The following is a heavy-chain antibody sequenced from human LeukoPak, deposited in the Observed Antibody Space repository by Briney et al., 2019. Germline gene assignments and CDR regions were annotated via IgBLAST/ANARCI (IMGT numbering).Heavy chain of an antibody. Sequence: GGSLRLSCAASGFTFSSYSMNWIRQAPGKGLEWVSYISSSGSTIYYADSVKGRFTISRDNAKNSLYLQVNSLRAEDTAVYYCARDRGERWLQSGAFDIWGQGTMVTVSS. CDR2: ISSSGSTI. CDR1: GFTFSSYS. V-gene: IGHV3-48*04. D-gene: IGHD5-24*01. J-gene: IGHJ3*02. CDR3: ARDRGERWLQSGAFDI.